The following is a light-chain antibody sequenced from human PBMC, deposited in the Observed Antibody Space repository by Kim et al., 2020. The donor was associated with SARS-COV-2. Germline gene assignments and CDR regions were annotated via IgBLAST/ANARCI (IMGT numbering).Light chain of an antibody. J-gene: IGKJ1*01. CDR2: AAA. CDR3: QKCDSAPWT. Sequence: ASGGDRVTITGRASQDISNYLAWFQLKPGEAPKLLIYAAAALQPGVPSRFSGSGSGTDFTLTVTSLQPEDVATYYCQKCDSAPWTFGQGTKVDIK. V-gene: IGKV1-27*01. CDR1: QDISNY.